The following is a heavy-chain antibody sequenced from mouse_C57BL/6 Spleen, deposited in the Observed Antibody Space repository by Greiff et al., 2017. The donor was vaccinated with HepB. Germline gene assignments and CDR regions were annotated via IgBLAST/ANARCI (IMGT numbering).Heavy chain of an antibody. V-gene: IGHV5-4*01. Sequence: EVKLVESGGGLVKPGGSLKLSCAASGFTFSSYAMSWVRQTPEKRLEWVATISDGGSYTYYPDNVKGRFTISRDKAKNNLYLQMSHLKSEDTAMYYCARERYYGSNWFAYWGQGTLVTVSA. D-gene: IGHD1-1*01. J-gene: IGHJ3*01. CDR1: GFTFSSYA. CDR3: ARERYYGSNWFAY. CDR2: ISDGGSYT.